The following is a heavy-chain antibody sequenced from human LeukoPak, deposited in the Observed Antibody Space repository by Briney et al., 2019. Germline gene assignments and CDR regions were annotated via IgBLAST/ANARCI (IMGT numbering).Heavy chain of an antibody. CDR2: IDPSDSYT. J-gene: IGHJ4*02. Sequence: GESLKISCKGSGYSFTSYWISWVRQMPGKGLEWMGRIDPSDSYTNYSPSFQGHVTISADKSISTAYLQWSSLKASDTAMYYCARLGPDSSGRNQGSDYWGQGTLVTVSS. D-gene: IGHD3-22*01. CDR1: GYSFTSYW. V-gene: IGHV5-10-1*01. CDR3: ARLGPDSSGRNQGSDY.